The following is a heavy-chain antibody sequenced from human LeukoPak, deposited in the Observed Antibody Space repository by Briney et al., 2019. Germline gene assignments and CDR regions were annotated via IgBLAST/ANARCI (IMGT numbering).Heavy chain of an antibody. J-gene: IGHJ4*02. V-gene: IGHV1-46*01. CDR1: GYTFTSYY. D-gene: IGHD3-16*02. CDR2: INPSGGST. Sequence: GASVKVSCKASGYTFTSYYMHWVRQAPGQGLEWMGIINPSGGSTSYAQKFQGRVTMTRDMSTSTVYMELSSLRSEDTAVYYCAGGAGVIGFDYWGQGTLVTVSS. CDR3: AGGAGVIGFDY.